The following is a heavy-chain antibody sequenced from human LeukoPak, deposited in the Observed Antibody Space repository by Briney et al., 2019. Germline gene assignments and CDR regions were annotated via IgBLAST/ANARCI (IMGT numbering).Heavy chain of an antibody. CDR1: GFTFSDYY. J-gene: IGHJ3*02. D-gene: IGHD2-2*01. Sequence: GGSLRLSCAASGFTFSDYYMSWIRQAPGKGLEWVSYISSSGSTIYYADSVKGRFTISRDNAKNSLYLQMNSPRAEDTAVYYCARAPYCSSTSCYFDIWGQGTMVTVSS. CDR3: ARAPYCSSTSCYFDI. V-gene: IGHV3-11*04. CDR2: ISSSGSTI.